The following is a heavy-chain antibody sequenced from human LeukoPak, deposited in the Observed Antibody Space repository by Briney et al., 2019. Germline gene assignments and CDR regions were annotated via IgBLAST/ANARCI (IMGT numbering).Heavy chain of an antibody. CDR1: GYTFTSYY. CDR3: AREGGNVLRFLEWLFDAFDI. Sequence: ASVKVSCKASGYTFTSYYMHWVRQAPGQGLEWMGIINPSGGSTSYAQKFQGRVTMTRDTSTSTVYMELSSLRSEDTAVYYCAREGGNVLRFLEWLFDAFDIWGQGTMVTVSS. V-gene: IGHV1-46*01. CDR2: INPSGGST. D-gene: IGHD3-3*01. J-gene: IGHJ3*02.